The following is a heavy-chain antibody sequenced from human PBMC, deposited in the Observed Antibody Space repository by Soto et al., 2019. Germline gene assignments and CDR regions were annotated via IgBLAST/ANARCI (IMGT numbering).Heavy chain of an antibody. CDR1: GFTFSSYG. CDR2: ISYDGSNK. J-gene: IGHJ4*02. Sequence: GGSLRLSCAASGFTFSSYGMHWVRQAPGKGLEWVAVISYDGSNKYYADSVKGRFTISRDNSKNTLYLQMNSLRAEDTAVYYCAKDFSWQLAPIFDYWGQGTLVTVSS. D-gene: IGHD6-6*01. CDR3: AKDFSWQLAPIFDY. V-gene: IGHV3-30*18.